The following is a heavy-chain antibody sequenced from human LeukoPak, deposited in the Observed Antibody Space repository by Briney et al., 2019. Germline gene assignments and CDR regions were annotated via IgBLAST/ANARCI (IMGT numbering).Heavy chain of an antibody. CDR1: GGTFSSYA. J-gene: IGHJ6*03. Sequence: SVKVSCKASGGTFSSYAISWVRQAPGQGLEWMGGIIPIFGTANYAQKFQGRVTITAVKSTSTAYMELSSLRSEDTAVYYCARWVLLWFGELQGYMDVWGKGTTVTISS. V-gene: IGHV1-69*06. CDR3: ARWVLLWFGELQGYMDV. CDR2: IIPIFGTA. D-gene: IGHD3-10*01.